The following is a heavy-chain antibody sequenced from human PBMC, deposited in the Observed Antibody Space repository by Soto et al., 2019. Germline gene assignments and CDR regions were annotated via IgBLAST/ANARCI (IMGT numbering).Heavy chain of an antibody. J-gene: IGHJ4*02. V-gene: IGHV1-2*04. Sequence: ASLKVSCKASGYTFTGCYRHWVRQAPGQGLEWMGWINPNSGGTNYAQKFQGWVTMTRDTSISTAYMELSRLRSDDTAVYYCARDPGYSSGWPMSYYFDYWGQGTLVNV. CDR1: GYTFTGCY. D-gene: IGHD6-19*01. CDR2: INPNSGGT. CDR3: ARDPGYSSGWPMSYYFDY.